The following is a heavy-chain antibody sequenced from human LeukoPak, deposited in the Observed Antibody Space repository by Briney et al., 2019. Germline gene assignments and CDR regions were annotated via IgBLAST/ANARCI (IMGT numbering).Heavy chain of an antibody. J-gene: IGHJ4*02. Sequence: PGGSLGLSCAASGFTFSSYAMSWVRQAPGKGLEWVSAISGSGGSTYYADSVKGRFTISRDNSKNTLYLQMNSLRAEDTAVYYCAKDGGLGYCSSTSCFKDPGNYWGQGTLVTVSS. CDR3: AKDGGLGYCSSTSCFKDPGNY. CDR2: ISGSGGST. D-gene: IGHD2-2*01. CDR1: GFTFSSYA. V-gene: IGHV3-23*01.